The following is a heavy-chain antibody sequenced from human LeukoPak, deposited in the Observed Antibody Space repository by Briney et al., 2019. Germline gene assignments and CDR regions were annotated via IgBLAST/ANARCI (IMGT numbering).Heavy chain of an antibody. J-gene: IGHJ6*03. V-gene: IGHV3-74*01. CDR2: INSDGSST. Sequence: GGSLRLSCAASGFTFSSYWMHWVRQAPGKGLVWVSRINSDGSSTSYADSVKGRFTISRDNAKNTLYLQMNSLRAEDTAVYYCARAPLYCSGGSCYYYYYMDVWGKGPRSPSP. CDR3: ARAPLYCSGGSCYYYYYMDV. D-gene: IGHD2-15*01. CDR1: GFTFSSYW.